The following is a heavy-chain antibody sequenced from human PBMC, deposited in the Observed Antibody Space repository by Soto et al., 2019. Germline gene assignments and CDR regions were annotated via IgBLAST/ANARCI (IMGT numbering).Heavy chain of an antibody. J-gene: IGHJ4*02. CDR1: GFTFSSYA. CDR3: AKAQPAAPKGRNYFDY. D-gene: IGHD2-2*01. CDR2: ISGSGGST. V-gene: IGHV3-23*01. Sequence: GGSLRLSCSASGFTFSSYAMNWVRQAPGKGLEWVSGISGSGGSTYYADSVKGRFTISRDSSKNTLYLQMNSLRAEDTAVYYCAKAQPAAPKGRNYFDYWGQGTLVTVSS.